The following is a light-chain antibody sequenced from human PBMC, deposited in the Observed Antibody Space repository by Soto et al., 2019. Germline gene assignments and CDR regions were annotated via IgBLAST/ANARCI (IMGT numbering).Light chain of an antibody. CDR3: QQYNSYWT. Sequence: DIQMTQSPSILSASVGDRVTITCRARQSISSWLAWYQQKPGKAPNLLIYKASTLQSGVPSRFSGSGSGTEFTLTISSLQPDDFATYYCQQYNSYWTFGQGTKVEIK. CDR2: KAS. J-gene: IGKJ1*01. CDR1: QSISSW. V-gene: IGKV1-5*03.